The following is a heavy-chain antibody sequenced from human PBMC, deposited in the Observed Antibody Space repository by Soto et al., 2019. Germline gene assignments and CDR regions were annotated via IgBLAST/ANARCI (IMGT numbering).Heavy chain of an antibody. V-gene: IGHV3-30*03. D-gene: IGHD2-15*01. Sequence: PGGSLRLSCEGPGFTFSDYGFHWVRQAPGKGLEWVAMISYDGSDRYYRDSVQGRFTISRDDSKNTVFLQMNSLRTEDPAMYYCARSTYCNGGSCYPQYWGPGTLVTVSS. J-gene: IGHJ4*02. CDR1: GFTFSDYG. CDR2: ISYDGSDR. CDR3: ARSTYCNGGSCYPQY.